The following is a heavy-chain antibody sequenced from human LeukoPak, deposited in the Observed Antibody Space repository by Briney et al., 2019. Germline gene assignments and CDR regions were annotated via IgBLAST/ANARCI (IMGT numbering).Heavy chain of an antibody. D-gene: IGHD3-9*01. CDR2: IYYSGST. CDR1: GDSISSHF. Sequence: SETLSLTCTVSGDSISSHFWSWIRQPPGKGLEWIGYIYYSGSTNYNPSLKSRVTISVDTSKNQFSLKLSSVTAADTAVYYCARETHYDILTGYYGTGFDGAFDIWGQGTMVTVSS. V-gene: IGHV4-59*11. CDR3: ARETHYDILTGYYGTGFDGAFDI. J-gene: IGHJ3*02.